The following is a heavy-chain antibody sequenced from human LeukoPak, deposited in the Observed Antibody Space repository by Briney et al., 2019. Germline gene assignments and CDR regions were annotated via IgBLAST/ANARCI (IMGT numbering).Heavy chain of an antibody. D-gene: IGHD3-3*01. Sequence: GGSLRLSCAASGFTFSSYTMSWVRQAPGKGLEWVSSITNIVTYIYYADSVKGRFTISRDNAKNSLYLEINSLRAEDTAVYYCARVWNGMDVWGKGTTVTVSS. CDR1: GFTFSSYT. V-gene: IGHV3-21*01. CDR2: ITNIVTYI. J-gene: IGHJ6*04. CDR3: ARVWNGMDV.